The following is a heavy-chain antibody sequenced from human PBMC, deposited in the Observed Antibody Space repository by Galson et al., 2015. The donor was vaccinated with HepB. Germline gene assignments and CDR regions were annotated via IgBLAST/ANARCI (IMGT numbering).Heavy chain of an antibody. J-gene: IGHJ5*02. Sequence: SLRLSCAASGFIFSDYYMSWIRQAPGKGLEWVSYISSSGYTIYNADSVKGRFTISRDNTKNSLYLQIDSLRAEDTAVYYCGRAAGWVDPWGQGTLVTVSS. V-gene: IGHV3-11*01. CDR1: GFIFSDYY. CDR3: GRAAGWVDP. CDR2: ISSSGYTI.